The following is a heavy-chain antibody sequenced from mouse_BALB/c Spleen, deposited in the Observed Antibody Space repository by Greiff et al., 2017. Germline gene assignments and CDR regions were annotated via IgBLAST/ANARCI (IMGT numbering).Heavy chain of an antibody. Sequence: QVQLQQSAAELARPGASVKMSCKASGYTFTSYTMHWVKQRPGQGLEWIGYINPSSGYTEYNQKFKDKTTLTADKSSSTAYMQLSSLTSEDSAVYYCASGRYYGSSYDPSWFAYWGQGTLVTVSA. J-gene: IGHJ3*01. V-gene: IGHV1-4*02. CDR2: INPSSGYT. CDR3: ASGRYYGSSYDPSWFAY. CDR1: GYTFTSYT. D-gene: IGHD1-1*01.